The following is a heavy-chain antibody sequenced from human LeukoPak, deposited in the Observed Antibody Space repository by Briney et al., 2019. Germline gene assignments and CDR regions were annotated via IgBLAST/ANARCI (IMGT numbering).Heavy chain of an antibody. J-gene: IGHJ4*02. V-gene: IGHV3-23*01. CDR2: ISNNGGYT. D-gene: IGHD2-15*01. CDR3: AKQLGYCSDGSCYFPY. CDR1: GFNFSSSA. Sequence: GGSLRLSWAASGFNFSSSAMSWVRQAPGKGLEWVSAISNNGGYTYYADSVQGRFTISRDNSKSTLCLQMNSLRAEDTAVYYCAKQLGYCSDGSCYFPYWGQGTLVTVSS.